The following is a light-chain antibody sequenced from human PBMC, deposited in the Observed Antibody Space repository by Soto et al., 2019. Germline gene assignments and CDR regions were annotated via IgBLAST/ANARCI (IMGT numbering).Light chain of an antibody. CDR1: KSNIGSNY. J-gene: IGLJ3*02. V-gene: IGLV1-51*01. CDR3: GSWDINLRAVV. CDR2: DIN. Sequence: QSVLTQPPSVSAAPGQTVTIACSGTKSNIGSNYISWYQQLPGTAPKLVMYDINKRPSGIADRFSGSKSGTSAALGITGLQTEDEAYYFCGSWDINLRAVVVGGGTKLAVL.